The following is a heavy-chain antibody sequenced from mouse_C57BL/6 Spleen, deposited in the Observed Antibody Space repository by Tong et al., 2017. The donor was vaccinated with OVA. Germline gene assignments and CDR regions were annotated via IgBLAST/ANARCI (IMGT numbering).Heavy chain of an antibody. CDR1: GYAFTNYL. D-gene: IGHD1-2*01. J-gene: IGHJ3*01. V-gene: IGHV1-54*01. CDR2: INPGSGGT. Sequence: VQLQESGAELVRPGTSVKVSCKASGYAFTNYLIEWVKQRPGQGLEWIGVINPGSGGTNYNEKFKGKATLTADKSSSTAYMQLSSLTSEDSAVYYCTPLLEAYWGQGTLVTVSA. CDR3: TPLLEAY.